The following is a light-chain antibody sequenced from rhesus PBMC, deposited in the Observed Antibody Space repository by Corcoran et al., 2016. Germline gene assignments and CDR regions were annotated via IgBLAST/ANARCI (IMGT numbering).Light chain of an antibody. V-gene: IGKV1-33*02. J-gene: IGKJ2*01. CDR2: DAS. CDR3: HQHNSHPYN. Sequence: IQMTQSPSSLSASVGDRVTITCQASQGSSNRLAWYQQKPGKAPNLLCYDASGLQPGVPSRLRGSGSRTDFTLIFSSLQPEEFAIYYCHQHNSHPYNFCQGTKV. CDR1: QGSSNR.